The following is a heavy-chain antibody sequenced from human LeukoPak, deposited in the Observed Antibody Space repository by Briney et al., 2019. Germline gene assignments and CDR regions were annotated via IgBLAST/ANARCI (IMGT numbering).Heavy chain of an antibody. V-gene: IGHV4-34*01. CDR3: ARGPVPAAFNWFDP. CDR1: GGSFSGYY. D-gene: IGHD2-2*01. Sequence: SETLSLTCAVYGGSFSGYYWSWIRQPPGKGLEWIGEINHSGSTNYNPSLKSRVTISVDTSKNQFSLKLSSVTAADTAVYYCARGPVPAAFNWFDPWGQGTLVTVPS. J-gene: IGHJ5*02. CDR2: INHSGST.